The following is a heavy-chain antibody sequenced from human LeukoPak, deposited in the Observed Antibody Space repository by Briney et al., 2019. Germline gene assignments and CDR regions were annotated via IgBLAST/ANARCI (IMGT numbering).Heavy chain of an antibody. CDR2: IWYDGSEK. CDR1: GFTFNTYG. CDR3: ARDKPTRHNAFDI. J-gene: IGHJ3*02. V-gene: IGHV3-33*01. Sequence: PGGSLRLSCAASGFTFNTYGMHWVRQAPGKGLEWVAVIWYDGSEKYYVDSVKGRFTISGDNSKNTLYLQMDNLRVEDTAVYYCARDKPTRHNAFDIWGQGTTVIVSP.